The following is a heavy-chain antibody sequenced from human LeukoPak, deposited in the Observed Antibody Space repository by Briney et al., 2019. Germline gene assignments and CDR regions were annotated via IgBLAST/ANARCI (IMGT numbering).Heavy chain of an antibody. Sequence: SETLSLTCTVSGYSISSANYWGWIRQPPGKGLEWIGSFYHRGSTYYNPSLKSRVTITVDASKNQFSLKLNSVTAADTAFYYCARDYSSGWYTPFYWGQGTLVTASS. J-gene: IGHJ4*02. CDR2: FYHRGST. V-gene: IGHV4-38-2*02. D-gene: IGHD6-19*01. CDR1: GYSISSANY. CDR3: ARDYSSGWYTPFY.